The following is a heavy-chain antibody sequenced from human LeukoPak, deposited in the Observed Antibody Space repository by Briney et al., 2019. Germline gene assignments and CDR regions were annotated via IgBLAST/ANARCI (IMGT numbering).Heavy chain of an antibody. Sequence: PGASVTVSCKASGYTFTSYDINWVRQATGQGLEWMGWMNPNSGNTDYAQKFQGRVTFTRNTSISTAYMELSSLRSEDTAVYYCARGREVVVTATLPYDYWGQGTLVTVSS. CDR2: MNPNSGNT. V-gene: IGHV1-8*03. J-gene: IGHJ4*02. CDR3: ARGREVVVTATLPYDY. D-gene: IGHD2-21*02. CDR1: GYTFTSYD.